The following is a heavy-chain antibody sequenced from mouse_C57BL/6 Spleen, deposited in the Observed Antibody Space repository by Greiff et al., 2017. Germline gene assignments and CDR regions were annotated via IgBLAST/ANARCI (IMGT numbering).Heavy chain of an antibody. Sequence: QVQLKQPGAELVRPGSSVKLSCKASGYTFTSYWMHWVTQRPIQGLEWIGNIDPSDSDTHYNQKFKDKATLTVDKSSSTAYMQLSSLTSDDSAVYYGARSGGDVGYYFDYWGQGTTLTVAA. CDR1: GYTFTSYW. CDR2: IDPSDSDT. D-gene: IGHD3-1*01. V-gene: IGHV1-52*01. CDR3: ARSGGDVGYYFDY. J-gene: IGHJ2*01.